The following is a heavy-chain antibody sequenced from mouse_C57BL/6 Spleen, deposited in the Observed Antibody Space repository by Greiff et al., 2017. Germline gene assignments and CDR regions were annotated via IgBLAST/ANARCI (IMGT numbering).Heavy chain of an antibody. J-gene: IGHJ2*01. Sequence: VQLQQSGTVLARPGASVPMSCKTSGYTFTSYWMHWVKQRPGQGLEWIGAIYPGNSDTSYNQKFKGKAKLTAVTSASTAYMELSSLTNEDSAVYYCTRGSSGSYYFDYWGQGTTLTVSS. V-gene: IGHV1-5*01. CDR1: GYTFTSYW. D-gene: IGHD3-2*02. CDR3: TRGSSGSYYFDY. CDR2: IYPGNSDT.